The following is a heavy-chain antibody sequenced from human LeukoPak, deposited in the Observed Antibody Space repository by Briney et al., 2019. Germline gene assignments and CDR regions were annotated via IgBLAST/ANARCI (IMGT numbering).Heavy chain of an antibody. Sequence: SETLSLICTVSGGSMIRSSYYWGWIRQPPGKGLEWIGSIYYSGSTYYNPSLKSRVTISVDTSKNQFSLKLSSVTAADTAVYYCVTWYSSSWYSGDAFDIWGQGTMVTVSS. CDR3: VTWYSSSWYSGDAFDI. J-gene: IGHJ3*02. CDR1: GGSMIRSSYY. V-gene: IGHV4-39*01. D-gene: IGHD6-13*01. CDR2: IYYSGST.